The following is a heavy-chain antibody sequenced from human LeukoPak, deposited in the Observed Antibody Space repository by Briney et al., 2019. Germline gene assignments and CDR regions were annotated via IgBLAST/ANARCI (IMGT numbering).Heavy chain of an antibody. J-gene: IGHJ4*02. Sequence: SQTLSLTCAISGDSVSSNSAAWNWLRQSPSRGLEWLGRTYYRSKWYNDYAESVKSRITINPDTSENQFSLQLNSVTPEDTAVYYCTRDEQWLVYFDYWGQGTLVTVSS. CDR2: TYYRSKWYN. CDR1: GDSVSSNSAA. D-gene: IGHD6-19*01. CDR3: TRDEQWLVYFDY. V-gene: IGHV6-1*01.